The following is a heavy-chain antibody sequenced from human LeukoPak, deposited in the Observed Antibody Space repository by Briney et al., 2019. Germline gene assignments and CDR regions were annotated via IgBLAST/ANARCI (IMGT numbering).Heavy chain of an antibody. J-gene: IGHJ3*02. Sequence: GGSLRLSCAASGFTFSSYGMHWVRQAPGKGLEWVAVISYDGSNKYYADSVKGRFTISRDNAKNSLYLQMNSLRAEDTAVYYCARVLPAVAGRGAFDIWGQGTMVTVSS. D-gene: IGHD6-19*01. V-gene: IGHV3-30*03. CDR3: ARVLPAVAGRGAFDI. CDR1: GFTFSSYG. CDR2: ISYDGSNK.